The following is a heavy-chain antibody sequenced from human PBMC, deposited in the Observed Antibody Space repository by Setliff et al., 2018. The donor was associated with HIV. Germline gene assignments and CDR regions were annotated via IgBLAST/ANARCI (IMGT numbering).Heavy chain of an antibody. D-gene: IGHD3-10*01. Sequence: SVKVSCKIFGGTLSSHALSWVRQAPGQGLEWMGGIIPIFDRTNYAQKFQGRVTITADESTSTAYMELSSLRSEDTAVYYCARVISGRGRELPDFDYWGQGTQVTVS. J-gene: IGHJ4*02. CDR2: IIPIFDRT. CDR3: ARVISGRGRELPDFDY. V-gene: IGHV1-69*13. CDR1: GGTLSSHA.